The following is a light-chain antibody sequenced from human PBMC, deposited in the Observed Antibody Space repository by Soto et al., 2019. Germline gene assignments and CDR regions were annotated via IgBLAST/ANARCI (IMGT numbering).Light chain of an antibody. CDR2: GAS. CDR3: QQRYNWPLT. J-gene: IGKJ4*01. Sequence: EIVLTQSPGTLSLSPGERATLSFRASQSVSNNYLAWYQQKPGQAPRLLIYGASNGAAGIPARFSGTGSGTDFTLTISSLEPDDFAVYYCQQRYNWPLTFGGGTKVDIK. V-gene: IGKV3-11*01. CDR1: QSVSNNY.